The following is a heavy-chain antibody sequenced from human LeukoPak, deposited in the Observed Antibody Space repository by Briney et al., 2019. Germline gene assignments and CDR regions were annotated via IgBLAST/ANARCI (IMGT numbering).Heavy chain of an antibody. CDR2: TSSYNGNT. V-gene: IGHV1-18*01. CDR1: GYTFTSYG. Sequence: ASVKVSCKASGYTFTSYGISWVRQAPGQGLEWMGWTSSYNGNTNYAQKLQGRVTMSTDTSTGTAYMELRSLRSDDTAVYYCARRVAVAGRDAFDIWGQGTMVTVSS. J-gene: IGHJ3*02. D-gene: IGHD6-19*01. CDR3: ARRVAVAGRDAFDI.